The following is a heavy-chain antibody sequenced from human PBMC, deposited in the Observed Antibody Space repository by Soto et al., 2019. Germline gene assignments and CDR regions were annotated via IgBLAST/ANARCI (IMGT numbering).Heavy chain of an antibody. CDR3: AGGDVYRYGYYYYGLDV. V-gene: IGHV3-48*03. CDR2: ISSSGSSI. Sequence: LRLSCAASGFTFRSYEINWVRQAPGKGLEWVSYISSSGSSILYADSVKGRFTISRDNAKNSLYLQMDSLRAEDTAVYYCAGGDVYRYGYYYYGLDVWGQGTTVTVSS. CDR1: GFTFRSYE. J-gene: IGHJ6*02. D-gene: IGHD5-18*01.